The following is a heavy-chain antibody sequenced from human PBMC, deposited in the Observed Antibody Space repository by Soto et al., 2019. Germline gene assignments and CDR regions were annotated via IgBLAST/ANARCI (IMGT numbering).Heavy chain of an antibody. V-gene: IGHV1-2*02. CDR2: INPNSGGT. D-gene: IGHD3-3*02. CDR1: GFTFTGHY. Sequence: QVQLDQSGAEVKKPGASVKVSCKASGFTFTGHYIHWVRQAPGQGLEWMGWINPNSGGTSYAQKFQGRLTMTTDTSITTAYMELTGLTSEDTAVYYCARDTETLGPRANDALDIWGQGTMVTVSS. CDR3: ARDTETLGPRANDALDI. J-gene: IGHJ3*02.